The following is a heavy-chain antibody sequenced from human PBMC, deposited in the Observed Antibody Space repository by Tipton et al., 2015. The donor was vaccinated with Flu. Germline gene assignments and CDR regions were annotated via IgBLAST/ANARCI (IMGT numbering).Heavy chain of an antibody. Sequence: TLSLTCTVSGGSISSYYWSWIRQPPGKGLEWIGEINHSGSTNYNPSLKSRVTISVDTSKNQFSLKLSSVTAADTAVYYCAFLAMVRGATLPDYWGQGTLVTVSS. D-gene: IGHD3-10*01. V-gene: IGHV4-34*01. J-gene: IGHJ4*02. CDR1: GGSISSYY. CDR3: AFLAMVRGATLPDY. CDR2: INHSGST.